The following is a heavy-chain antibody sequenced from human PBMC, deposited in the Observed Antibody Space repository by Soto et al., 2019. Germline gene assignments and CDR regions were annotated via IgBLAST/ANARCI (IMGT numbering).Heavy chain of an antibody. D-gene: IGHD2-8*01. V-gene: IGHV3-49*04. J-gene: IGHJ6*02. CDR2: IRSKAYGGTT. Sequence: GGSLRLFCTASGFTFGDYAMSWVRQAPGKGLEWVGFIRSKAYGGTTEYAASVKGRFTISRDDSKSIAYLQMNSLKTEDTAVYYCTRDYCTNGVCYSYYYYGMDVWGQGTTVTVSS. CDR1: GFTFGDYA. CDR3: TRDYCTNGVCYSYYYYGMDV.